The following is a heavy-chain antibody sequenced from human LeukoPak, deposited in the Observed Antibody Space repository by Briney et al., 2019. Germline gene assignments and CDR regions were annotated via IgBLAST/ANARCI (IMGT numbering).Heavy chain of an antibody. V-gene: IGHV3-11*01. CDR3: GRRGYYDRSGYYY. Sequence: SGGSLRLSCAASGFTFSDYYMSWIRQAPGKGLEWVSYISSSGSTIYYADSVKGRFTISRDNAKNSLYLQMNSLRAEDTAVYYFGRRGYYDRSGYYYWGQATLVTVCS. J-gene: IGHJ4*02. CDR2: ISSSGSTI. CDR1: GFTFSDYY. D-gene: IGHD3-22*01.